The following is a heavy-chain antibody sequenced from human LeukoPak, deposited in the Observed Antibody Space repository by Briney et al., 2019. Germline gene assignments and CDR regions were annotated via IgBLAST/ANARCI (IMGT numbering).Heavy chain of an antibody. CDR3: THGDYPLTS. Sequence: PGGSLRHSCAASGLTVNNNYWHWVRQAPGQGLEWVSIIYANGDTLYTASVRGRFTFSRDSSKNTLYLQMNSLRAEDTAVYYCTHGDYPLTSWGQGTLVTVSS. CDR1: GLTVNNNY. CDR2: IYANGDT. V-gene: IGHV3-66*01. J-gene: IGHJ5*02. D-gene: IGHD4-17*01.